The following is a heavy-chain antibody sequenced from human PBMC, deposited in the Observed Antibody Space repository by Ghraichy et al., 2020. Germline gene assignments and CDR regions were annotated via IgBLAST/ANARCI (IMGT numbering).Heavy chain of an antibody. CDR2: MNPNSGNT. Sequence: ASVKVSCKASGYTFTSYDINWVRQATGQGLEWMGWMNPNSGNTGYAQKFQGRVTMTRNTSISTAYMELSSLRSEDTAVYYCARGYSNRYYDILTGYYSYYYGMDVWGQGTTVTVSS. D-gene: IGHD3-9*01. J-gene: IGHJ6*02. V-gene: IGHV1-8*01. CDR3: ARGYSNRYYDILTGYYSYYYGMDV. CDR1: GYTFTSYD.